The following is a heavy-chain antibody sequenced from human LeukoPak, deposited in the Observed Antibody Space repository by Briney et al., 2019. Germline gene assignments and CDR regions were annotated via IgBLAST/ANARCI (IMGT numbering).Heavy chain of an antibody. CDR3: ARVVVSSSSDCFDY. Sequence: PGGSLRLSCAASGFTFTSYTIHWVRQAPGKGLEWVAVISSDGSNKYYADSVKGRFTISRDNSKNTLSLQMNSLRAEDTAVYYCARVVVSSSSDCFDYWGQGTLVTVSS. J-gene: IGHJ4*02. CDR1: GFTFTSYT. D-gene: IGHD6-6*01. CDR2: ISSDGSNK. V-gene: IGHV3-30*01.